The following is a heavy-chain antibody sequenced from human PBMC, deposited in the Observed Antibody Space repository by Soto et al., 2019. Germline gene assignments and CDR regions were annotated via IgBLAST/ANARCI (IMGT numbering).Heavy chain of an antibody. CDR2: INPNSGGT. CDR3: ARDERDEAMVTLGESNWFDP. V-gene: IGHV1-2*02. CDR1: GYTFTGYY. J-gene: IGHJ5*02. D-gene: IGHD5-18*01. Sequence: GASVKVSCKDSGYTFTGYYMHWVRQAPGQGLEWMGWINPNSGGTNYAQKFQGRVTMTRDTSISTAYMELSRLRSDDTAVYYCARDERDEAMVTLGESNWFDPWGQGTLVTVSS.